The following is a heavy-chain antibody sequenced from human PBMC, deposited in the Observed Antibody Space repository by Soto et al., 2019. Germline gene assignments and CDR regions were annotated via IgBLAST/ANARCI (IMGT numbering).Heavy chain of an antibody. CDR1: GASISGYY. J-gene: IGHJ6*02. CDR2: INHSGST. D-gene: IGHD3-10*01. CDR3: ARGGMVRGVRYYYYYYGMDV. Sequence: SETLSLTCTVSGASISGYYWSWIRQPPGKGLEWIGEINHSGSTNYNPSLKSRVTISVDTSKNQFSLKLSSVTAADTAVYYCARGGMVRGVRYYYYYYGMDVWGQGTTVTVSS. V-gene: IGHV4-34*01.